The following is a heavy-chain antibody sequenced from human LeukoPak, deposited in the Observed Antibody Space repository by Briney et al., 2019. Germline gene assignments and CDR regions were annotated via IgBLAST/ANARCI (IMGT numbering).Heavy chain of an antibody. CDR1: GASIFNYY. Sequence: SETLSLTCNVSGASIFNYYWSWIRQAPGKGLEWIGYLYYTGSTNYNPSLKSRVTISVDMSKNQFSLKLRSMTAADTAVYYCARHGPGYSSVFDYWGQGTLVTVSS. CDR3: ARHGPGYSSVFDY. V-gene: IGHV4-59*08. D-gene: IGHD6-19*01. CDR2: LYYTGST. J-gene: IGHJ4*02.